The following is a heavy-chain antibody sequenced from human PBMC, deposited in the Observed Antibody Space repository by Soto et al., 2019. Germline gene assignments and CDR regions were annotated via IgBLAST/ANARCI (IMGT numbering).Heavy chain of an antibody. CDR1: GFTFTKAY. D-gene: IGHD1-26*01. V-gene: IGHV3-15*01. J-gene: IGHJ4*01. Sequence: EVQLVESGGGLVEPGGSIRLSCVASGFTFTKAYMTWVRQAPGKGLEWVGRIKGSHAGGTTDYATSVKGRFTISRDDSKSTLYLQMNSLKTEDTSVYYCATEGGYPGSNFYGAYWGHGTLVTGSS. CDR2: IKGSHAGGTT. CDR3: ATEGGYPGSNFYGAY.